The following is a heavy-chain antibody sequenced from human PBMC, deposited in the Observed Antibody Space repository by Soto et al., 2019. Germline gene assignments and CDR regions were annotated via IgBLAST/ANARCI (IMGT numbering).Heavy chain of an antibody. D-gene: IGHD1-26*01. V-gene: IGHV4-59*12. CDR1: GGSISSYY. J-gene: IGHJ5*02. Sequence: SETLSLTCTVSGGSISSYYWSWIRQPPGKGLEWIGYIYYSGSTNYNPSLKSRVTISVDTSKNQFSLKLSSVTAADTAVYYCARREISPNWFDPWGEGTLVTVSS. CDR2: IYYSGST. CDR3: ARREISPNWFDP.